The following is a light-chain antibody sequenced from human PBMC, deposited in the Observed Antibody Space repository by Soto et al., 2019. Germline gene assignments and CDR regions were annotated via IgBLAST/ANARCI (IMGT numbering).Light chain of an antibody. V-gene: IGKV3-20*01. CDR1: QTVRNNY. Sequence: EVVLTQSPGTLSLSQGERATLSCRAGQTVRNNYLAWYQQKPGQAPRLLIYDASSRATGIPDRFSGGGSGTDFTLTISRLEPEDFAVYYCQQVSSYPLTFGGGTKVDIK. J-gene: IGKJ4*01. CDR3: QQVSSYPLT. CDR2: DAS.